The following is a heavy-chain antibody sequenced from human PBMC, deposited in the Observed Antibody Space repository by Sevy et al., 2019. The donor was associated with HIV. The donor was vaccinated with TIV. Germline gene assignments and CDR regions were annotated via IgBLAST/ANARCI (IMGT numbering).Heavy chain of an antibody. Sequence: GGSLRLSCTASGFTFGDYCMSWVRQAPGKGLEWVAFLQSKAYGGTVDHAAFVKGRFTISRDDFNSMADLQMNDLNTAGTVVYYCSRCKGAQSIFDFWGQGALVTVSS. CDR3: SRCKGAQSIFDF. D-gene: IGHD1-26*01. J-gene: IGHJ4*02. CDR1: GFTFGDYC. CDR2: LQSKAYGGTV. V-gene: IGHV3-49*04.